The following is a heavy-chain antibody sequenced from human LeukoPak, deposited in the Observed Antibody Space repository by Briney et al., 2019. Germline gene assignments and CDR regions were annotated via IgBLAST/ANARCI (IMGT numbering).Heavy chain of an antibody. V-gene: IGHV1-69*13. Sequence: SVKVSCKASGGTFSRLVISWVRQAPGQGLEWMGGIIPIYGTPDYAQKFQGRVTITADGSTSTANMELSGLRSEDTAVYYCARAGGVLTGYYKGYFDNWGQGTLVTVSS. D-gene: IGHD3-9*01. CDR1: GGTFSRLV. CDR3: ARAGGVLTGYYKGYFDN. CDR2: IIPIYGTP. J-gene: IGHJ4*02.